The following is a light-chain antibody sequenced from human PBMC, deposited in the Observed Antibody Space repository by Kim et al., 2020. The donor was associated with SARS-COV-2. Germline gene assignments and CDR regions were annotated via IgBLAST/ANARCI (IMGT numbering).Light chain of an antibody. CDR1: SNNVGYQG. CDR3: SAWDSSLSIWV. J-gene: IGLJ3*02. V-gene: IGLV10-54*01. Sequence: QAGLTQPPSVSKDLRQTATLTCTGNSNNVGYQGAVWLQQHQGHPPKLLSYRDNSRPSGISDRLSASRSENTASLTITGLQPEDEADYYCSAWDSSLSIWVFGEWTQLTVL. CDR2: RDN.